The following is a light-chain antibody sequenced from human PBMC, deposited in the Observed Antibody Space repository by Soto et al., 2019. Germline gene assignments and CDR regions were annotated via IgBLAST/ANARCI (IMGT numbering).Light chain of an antibody. V-gene: IGLV2-14*01. J-gene: IGLJ1*01. Sequence: QSVLTQPASVSGSPGQSITISCTGTSSDVGDYKYVSWYQQHPGKAPKPVISEVSNRPSGISNRFSGSKSGNTASLTISGLQAEDEADYYCSSYTTIFTYVFGTGTKVTVL. CDR1: SSDVGDYKY. CDR3: SSYTTIFTYV. CDR2: EVS.